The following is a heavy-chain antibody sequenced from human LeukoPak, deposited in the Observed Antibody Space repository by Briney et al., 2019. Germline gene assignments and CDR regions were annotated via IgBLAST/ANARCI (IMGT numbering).Heavy chain of an antibody. J-gene: IGHJ2*01. CDR3: ARAGYGYLYFDL. Sequence: GGSLRLSRAASGFTFSSYAMSWVRQATGKGLEWVSAIGTAGDTYYPGSVKGRFTISRENAKNSLYLQMNSLRAGDTAVYYCARAGYGYLYFDLWGRGTLVTVSS. D-gene: IGHD5-18*01. V-gene: IGHV3-13*01. CDR2: IGTAGDT. CDR1: GFTFSSYA.